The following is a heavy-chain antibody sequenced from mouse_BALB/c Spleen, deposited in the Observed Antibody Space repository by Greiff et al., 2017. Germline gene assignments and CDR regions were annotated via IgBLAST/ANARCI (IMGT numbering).Heavy chain of an antibody. D-gene: IGHD2-4*01. V-gene: IGHV5-17*02. Sequence: DVMLVESGGGLVQPGGSRKLSCAASGFTFSSFGMHWVRQAPEKGLEWVAYISSGSSTIYYADTVKGRFTISRDNPKNTLFLQMTSLRSEDTAMYYCASHDYDYAMDYWGQGTSVTVSS. J-gene: IGHJ4*01. CDR1: GFTFSSFG. CDR3: ASHDYDYAMDY. CDR2: ISSGSSTI.